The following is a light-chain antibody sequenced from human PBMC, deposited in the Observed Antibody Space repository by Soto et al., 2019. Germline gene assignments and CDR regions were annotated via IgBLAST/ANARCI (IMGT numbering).Light chain of an antibody. CDR2: EVN. CDR3: SSYAGSSNV. Sequence: QSALTQPPSASGSPGQSVTITCSGTSSDVGEENYVSWYQQHPGKVPKLILYEVNKRPSGVPDRFSGSKSGNTASLTVSGLQAEDEADYYCSSYAGSSNVFGTGTKLTVL. CDR1: SSDVGEENY. J-gene: IGLJ1*01. V-gene: IGLV2-8*01.